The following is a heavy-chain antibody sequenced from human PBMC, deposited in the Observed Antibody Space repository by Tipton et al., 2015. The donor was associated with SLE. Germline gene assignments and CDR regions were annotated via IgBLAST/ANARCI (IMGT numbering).Heavy chain of an antibody. J-gene: IGHJ4*02. CDR3: ARDRQAAGYYFDY. D-gene: IGHD6-13*01. V-gene: IGHV4-61*02. CDR1: GGSISSGSYY. CDR2: IYTSGSA. Sequence: TLSLTCAISGGSISSGSYYWSWIRQPAGKGLEWIGRIYTSGSANYNPSLKSRVTMSVDTSKNQFSLKLSSVTAADTAVYYCARDRQAAGYYFDYWGQGTLVTVSS.